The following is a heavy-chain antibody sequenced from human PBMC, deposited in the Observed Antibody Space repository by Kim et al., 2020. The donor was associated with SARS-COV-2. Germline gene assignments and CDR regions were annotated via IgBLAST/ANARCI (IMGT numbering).Heavy chain of an antibody. CDR1: GFSFGSYG. J-gene: IGHJ4*02. Sequence: GGSLRLSCEGAGFSFGSYGMSWVRQAPGKGLEWVSTISGSGGGGGTFYADSVKGRFTIFRDNSQNTLYLQMNSLRAEDTALYYCVKDQYTSNDYGRFDYWGQGTLVTVSS. CDR2: ISGSGGGGGT. D-gene: IGHD4-17*01. V-gene: IGHV3-23*01. CDR3: VKDQYTSNDYGRFDY.